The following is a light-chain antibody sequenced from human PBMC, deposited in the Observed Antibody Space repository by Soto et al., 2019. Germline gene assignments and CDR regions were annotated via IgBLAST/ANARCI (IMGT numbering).Light chain of an antibody. J-gene: IGKJ1*01. CDR1: QTINNY. CDR2: AAS. V-gene: IGKV1-39*01. Sequence: DIQMTQSPSSLSASVGDRVTITCRASQTINNYVSWYQQKPGKAPRSLIYAASTWQRGVPTRFSGSGSGTDFTLTINSLQPEDSAIYYCQQSAKIPRTFGQGTKVEI. CDR3: QQSAKIPRT.